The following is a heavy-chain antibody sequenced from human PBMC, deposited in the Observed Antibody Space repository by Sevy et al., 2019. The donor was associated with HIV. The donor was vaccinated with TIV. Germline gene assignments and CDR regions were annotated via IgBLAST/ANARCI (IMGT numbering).Heavy chain of an antibody. CDR2: ISSRSTYI. J-gene: IGHJ5*02. V-gene: IGHV3-21*01. CDR1: GFTFCSNT. Sequence: GGSLRLSCAASGFTFCSNTMNWLRQAPGKGLEWVSSISSRSTYIFYADSVKGRFTISRDNSKKSLFLQMNSLRVEDTAVYYCARGDKDGWFDPWGQGTPVTVSS. D-gene: IGHD3-9*01. CDR3: ARGDKDGWFDP.